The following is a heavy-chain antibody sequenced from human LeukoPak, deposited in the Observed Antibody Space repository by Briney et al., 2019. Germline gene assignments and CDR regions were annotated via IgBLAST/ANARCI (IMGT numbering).Heavy chain of an antibody. CDR2: INPSGGST. CDR1: GYTFTSYY. Sequence: ASVKVSCKASGYTFTSYYMHWVRQAPGQGLEWMGIINPSGGSTSYAQKFQGRVTMTRDTSTSTAYMELSSLRSEDTAVYHCARGRGLRYFDRVPDYWGQGTLVTVSS. V-gene: IGHV1-46*01. CDR3: ARGRGLRYFDRVPDY. J-gene: IGHJ4*02. D-gene: IGHD3-9*01.